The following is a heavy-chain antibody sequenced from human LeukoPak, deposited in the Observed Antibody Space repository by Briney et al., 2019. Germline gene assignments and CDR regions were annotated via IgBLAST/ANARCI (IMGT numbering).Heavy chain of an antibody. V-gene: IGHV3-48*01. J-gene: IGHJ6*03. D-gene: IGHD6-6*01. CDR3: VRETLYSSSFYYYYMDV. CDR1: GFTFSSYS. Sequence: GGSLRLSCAASGFTFSSYSMNWVRQAPGKGLEWVSYISSSSSTIYYADSVKGRFTISRDNAKNSLYLQMNSLRAEDTAVYYCVRETLYSSSFYYYYMDVWGKGTTVTVSS. CDR2: ISSSSSTI.